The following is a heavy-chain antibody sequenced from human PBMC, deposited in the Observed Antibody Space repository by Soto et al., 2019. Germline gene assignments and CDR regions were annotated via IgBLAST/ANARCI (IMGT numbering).Heavy chain of an antibody. J-gene: IGHJ4*02. Sequence: SETLSLTCTVSGGSISSGGYYWSWIRQHPGKGLEWIGYIYYSGSTYYNPSLKSRVTITVDTSKNQFSLKLSSVTAADTAVYYCARARIAAAVYFDYWGQGTLVTVSS. D-gene: IGHD6-13*01. CDR2: IYYSGST. CDR1: GGSISSGGYY. V-gene: IGHV4-31*03. CDR3: ARARIAAAVYFDY.